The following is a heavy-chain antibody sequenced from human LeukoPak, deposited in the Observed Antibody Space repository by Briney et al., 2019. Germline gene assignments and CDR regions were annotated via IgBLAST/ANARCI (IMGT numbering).Heavy chain of an antibody. CDR1: GGSFSGYY. CDR3: ARDLSMADLGWFDP. Sequence: SETLSLTCGVYGGSFSGYYWSWIRQPPGKGLEWIGSIYHSGSTYYNPSLKSRVTISVDTSKNQFSLKLSSVTAADTAVYYCARDLSMADLGWFDPWGQGTLVTVSS. V-gene: IGHV4-34*01. CDR2: IYHSGST. J-gene: IGHJ5*02. D-gene: IGHD2-8*01.